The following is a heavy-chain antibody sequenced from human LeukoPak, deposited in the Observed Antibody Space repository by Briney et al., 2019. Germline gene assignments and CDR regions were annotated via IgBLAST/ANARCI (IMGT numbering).Heavy chain of an antibody. Sequence: GGSLRLSCAASGFTFSSYGMHWVRQAPGKGLEWVAVISYDGSNKYYADSVKGRFTISRDNSKNTLYLQMNSLRAEDTAVYYCAKGHDYGDYDIFSGDYWGQGTLVTVSS. J-gene: IGHJ4*02. CDR3: AKGHDYGDYDIFSGDY. D-gene: IGHD4-17*01. CDR1: GFTFSSYG. V-gene: IGHV3-30*18. CDR2: ISYDGSNK.